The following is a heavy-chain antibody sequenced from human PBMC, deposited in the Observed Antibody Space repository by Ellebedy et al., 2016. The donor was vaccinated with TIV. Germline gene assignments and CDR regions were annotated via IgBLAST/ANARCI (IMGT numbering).Heavy chain of an antibody. CDR1: GFTFSYYS. CDR2: ISHDGSNK. CDR3: TRGSSSRGYFDS. Sequence: GESLKISCAASGFTFSYYSTHWVRQAPGKGLEWVAVISHDGSNKYHAESVKGRFAISRDDSKNTLYLQMNTLRTEDTAVYFCTRGSSSRGYFDSWGQGTLVTVSS. V-gene: IGHV3-30*09. D-gene: IGHD6-13*01. J-gene: IGHJ4*02.